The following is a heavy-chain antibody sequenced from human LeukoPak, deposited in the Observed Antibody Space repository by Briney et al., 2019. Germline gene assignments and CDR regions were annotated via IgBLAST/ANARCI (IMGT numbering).Heavy chain of an antibody. CDR2: INNRGGGT. CDR3: AREGAGDSGRYHSYFDH. D-gene: IGHD1-1*01. V-gene: IGHV3-23*01. J-gene: IGHJ4*02. CDR1: GFTFSSFA. Sequence: PGGSLRLSCVDSGFTFSSFAMSWVRQAPGKGLEWVSGINNRGGGTFYADSVQGRFTISRDDSKNTLYPEMNSLRAEDTAVYYCAREGAGDSGRYHSYFDHWGQGTLVTVSP.